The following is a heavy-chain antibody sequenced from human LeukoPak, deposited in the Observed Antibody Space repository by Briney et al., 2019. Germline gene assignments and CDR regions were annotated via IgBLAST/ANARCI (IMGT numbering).Heavy chain of an antibody. J-gene: IGHJ4*02. V-gene: IGHV3-21*04. CDR2: ISSSSSYI. CDR1: GFTFSSYS. CDR3: AKYVIQQLRSSGYDYFDY. D-gene: IGHD5-12*01. Sequence: GGSLRLSCAASGFTFSSYSMNWVRQAPGKGLEWVSSISSSSSYIYYADSVKGRFTISRDNFKNTLYLQLNSLRAEDTAVYYCAKYVIQQLRSSGYDYFDYWGQGTLVTVSS.